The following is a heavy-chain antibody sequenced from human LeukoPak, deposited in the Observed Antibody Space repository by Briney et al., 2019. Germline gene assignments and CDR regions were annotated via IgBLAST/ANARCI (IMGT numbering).Heavy chain of an antibody. CDR2: IIPILGIA. Sequence: SVKVSCKGSGCIFSSYAISWVRQAPGKGLDWMGRIIPILGIANYAQKFQGRVTITADKSTSTAYMELSSLRYEDTAVYYCARDPAVEMATISLVWGQGTLVTVSS. V-gene: IGHV1-69*04. CDR3: ARDPAVEMATISLV. CDR1: GCIFSSYA. J-gene: IGHJ4*02. D-gene: IGHD5-24*01.